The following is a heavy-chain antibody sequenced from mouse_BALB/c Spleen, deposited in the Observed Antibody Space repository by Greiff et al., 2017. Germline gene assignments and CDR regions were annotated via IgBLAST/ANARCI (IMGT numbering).Heavy chain of an antibody. CDR2: ISYSGST. CDR3: ARGDLLWLRRFDY. Sequence: EVKLQESGPSLVKPSQTLSLTCSVTGDSITSGYWNWIRKFPGNKLEYMGYISYSGSTYYNPSLKSRISITRDTSKNQYYLQLNSVTTEDTATYYCARGDLLWLRRFDYWGQGTTLTVSS. D-gene: IGHD2-2*01. V-gene: IGHV3-8*02. J-gene: IGHJ2*01. CDR1: GDSITSGY.